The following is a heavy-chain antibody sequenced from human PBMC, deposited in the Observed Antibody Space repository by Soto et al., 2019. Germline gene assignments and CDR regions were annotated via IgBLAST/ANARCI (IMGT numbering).Heavy chain of an antibody. J-gene: IGHJ4*02. CDR1: GAYISDFS. Sequence: SETLSLTCRVSGAYISDFSWSWIRQPAGKGLEWIGRITINGNTQKNPSFKSRVTMSIDTSRNHFSLNLQSATAADTAIYYCAMMGHPSGSIPFGYWGQGTLVTVSS. D-gene: IGHD3-10*01. CDR3: AMMGHPSGSIPFGY. V-gene: IGHV4-4*07. CDR2: ITINGNT.